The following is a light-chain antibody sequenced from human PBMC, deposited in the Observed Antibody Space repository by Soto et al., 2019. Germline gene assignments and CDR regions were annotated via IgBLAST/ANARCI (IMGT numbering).Light chain of an antibody. CDR1: HTVLDSSNNKDC. Sequence: IVMTQSPDSLAVSLVESSTITCKSSHTVLDSSNNKDCLSWYQQKPGQPPKLLIYWASTRESGVPDRFSGSGSGTDFTLSISSLQAEDVAVYYCHRYYSTPRTFGQGTKVDIK. CDR2: WAS. V-gene: IGKV4-1*01. CDR3: HRYYSTPRT. J-gene: IGKJ1*01.